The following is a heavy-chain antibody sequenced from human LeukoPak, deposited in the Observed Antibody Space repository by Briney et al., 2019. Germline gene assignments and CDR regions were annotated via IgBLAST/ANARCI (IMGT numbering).Heavy chain of an antibody. J-gene: IGHJ4*02. V-gene: IGHV3-7*03. CDR2: IRHDGSEK. Sequence: GGSLRLSCAASGFTFSTYWMSWVRQAPGKGLEWVANIRHDGSEKNYVDSVKGRFTVSRDNAKNSLSLQMNSLRAEDTAVYYCAKGGRFGTYYYGSGSYPFDHWGQGTLVTVSS. D-gene: IGHD3-10*01. CDR3: AKGGRFGTYYYGSGSYPFDH. CDR1: GFTFSTYW.